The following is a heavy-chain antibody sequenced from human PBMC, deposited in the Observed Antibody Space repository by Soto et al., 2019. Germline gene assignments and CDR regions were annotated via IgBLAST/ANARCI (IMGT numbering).Heavy chain of an antibody. V-gene: IGHV3-30-3*01. CDR3: ARDSGTAMVRGEFDY. CDR2: ISYDGSNI. Sequence: QVQLVESGGGVVQPGRSLRLSCAASGFTFSSYAMHWVRQAPGKGLEWVAVISYDGSNIYYADSVKGRFTISRDNSNNTLYLQMNSLRAEDTAVYYCARDSGTAMVRGEFDYWGQGTLVTVSS. D-gene: IGHD3-10*01. CDR1: GFTFSSYA. J-gene: IGHJ4*02.